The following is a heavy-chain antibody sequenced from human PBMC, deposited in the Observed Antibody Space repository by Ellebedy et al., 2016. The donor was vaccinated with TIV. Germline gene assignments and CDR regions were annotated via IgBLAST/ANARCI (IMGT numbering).Heavy chain of an antibody. D-gene: IGHD4-23*01. CDR1: GFIISGDW. CDR2: INPDGSAE. Sequence: GESLKISCAASGFIISGDWMSWVRQAPGKGLEWVAHINPDGSAEYYVDSVKGRFTISRDNAKRSLFLQMNSLRVDDTAIYYCARDPVGVGPAFDVWGQGTMVTVSS. J-gene: IGHJ3*01. V-gene: IGHV3-7*03. CDR3: ARDPVGVGPAFDV.